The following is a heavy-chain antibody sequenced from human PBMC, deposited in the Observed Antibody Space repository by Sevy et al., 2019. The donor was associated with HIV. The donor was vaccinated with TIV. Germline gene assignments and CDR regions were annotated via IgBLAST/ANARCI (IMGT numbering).Heavy chain of an antibody. J-gene: IGHJ5*02. D-gene: IGHD3-10*01. Sequence: SETLSLTCTVSGGSISSSSYYWGWIRQPPGKGQEWIGSIYYSGSTYYNPSLKSRVTISVDASKKQFSLKLSSVTAADTAVYYCARPKIRGFEDPNSGWFDPWSQGTLVTVSS. CDR2: IYYSGST. V-gene: IGHV4-39*01. CDR1: GGSISSSSYY. CDR3: ARPKIRGFEDPNSGWFDP.